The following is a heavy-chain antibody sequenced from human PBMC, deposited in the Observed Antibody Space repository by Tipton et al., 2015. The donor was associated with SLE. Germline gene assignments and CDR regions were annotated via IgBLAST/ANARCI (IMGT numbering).Heavy chain of an antibody. V-gene: IGHV4-39*07. CDR2: ISYSENT. D-gene: IGHD1-26*01. J-gene: IGHJ5*02. CDR3: ARHRSGSSWLDP. Sequence: WVRQAPGKGLEWIGRISYSENTYYNPSLRSRVTLLLDMSKNQFSLKVSSVTAADTAVYFCARHRSGSSWLDPWGQGTLVTVAS.